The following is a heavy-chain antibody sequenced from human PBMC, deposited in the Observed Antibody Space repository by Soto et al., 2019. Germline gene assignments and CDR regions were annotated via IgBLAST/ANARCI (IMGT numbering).Heavy chain of an antibody. CDR3: AVSNRLQQYYYYYYGMDV. V-gene: IGHV3-53*01. CDR2: IYSGGST. J-gene: IGHJ6*02. CDR1: GFTVSSNY. D-gene: IGHD4-4*01. Sequence: GGSLRLSCAASGFTVSSNYMSWVRQAPGKGLEWVSVIYSGGSTYYADPVKGRFTISRDNSKNTLYLQMNSLRAEDTAVYYCAVSNRLQQYYYYYYGMDVWGQGTTVTVSS.